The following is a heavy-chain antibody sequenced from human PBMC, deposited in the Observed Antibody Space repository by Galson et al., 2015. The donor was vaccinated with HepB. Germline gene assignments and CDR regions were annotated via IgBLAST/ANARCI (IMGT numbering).Heavy chain of an antibody. D-gene: IGHD2-2*01. CDR2: IYYSGIT. CDR3: ARRVVPTASSGLYYYYGMDV. V-gene: IGHV4-59*08. J-gene: IGHJ6*02. Sequence: QVQLQESGPGLVKPSETLSLTCIVSGGPISSYYWSWIRQPPGKGLEWIGYIYYSGITNYNPSLKSRVTISVDTSKNQFSLKLSSVTAADTAVYYCARRVVPTASSGLYYYYGMDVWGQGTTVTVSS. CDR1: GGPISSYY.